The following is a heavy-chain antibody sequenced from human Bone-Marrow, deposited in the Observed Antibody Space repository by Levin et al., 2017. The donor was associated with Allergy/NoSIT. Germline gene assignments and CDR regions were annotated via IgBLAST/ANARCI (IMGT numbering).Heavy chain of an antibody. CDR1: GFTFSSYA. D-gene: IGHD3-10*01. CDR3: ANSKPSRITMVQGGGFDY. CDR2: ISGSGGST. V-gene: IGHV3-23*01. Sequence: GGSLRLSCAASGFTFSSYAMSWVRQAPGKGLEWVSAISGSGGSTYYADSVKGRFTISRDNSKNTLYLQMNSLRAEDTAVYYCANSKPSRITMVQGGGFDYWGQGTLVTVSS. J-gene: IGHJ4*02.